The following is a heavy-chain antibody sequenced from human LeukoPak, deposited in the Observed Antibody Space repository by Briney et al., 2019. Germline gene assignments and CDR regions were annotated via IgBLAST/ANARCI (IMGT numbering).Heavy chain of an antibody. V-gene: IGHV3-23*01. Sequence: GTSLRLSCTASGFTLSTYAMNWVRQAPGKGLEWVSSISHSGDTSDYADSVKGRFTISRDNSKNTLYLQMNSLSAEDTAMYYCRRQFLVGVSWGPGTLVTVSS. CDR2: ISHSGDTS. D-gene: IGHD5/OR15-5a*01. CDR3: RRQFLVGVS. J-gene: IGHJ5*02. CDR1: GFTLSTYA.